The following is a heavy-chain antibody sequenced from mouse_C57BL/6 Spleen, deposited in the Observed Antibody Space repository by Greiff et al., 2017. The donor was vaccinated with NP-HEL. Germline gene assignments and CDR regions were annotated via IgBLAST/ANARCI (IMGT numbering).Heavy chain of an antibody. CDR2: INPYNGDT. CDR3: ARYDYDNYAMDY. Sequence: VQLKESGPELVKPGDSVKISCKASGYSFTGYFMNWVMQSHGKSLEWIGRINPYNGDTFYNQKFKGKATLTVDKSSSTAHMELRSLTSEDSAVYYCARYDYDNYAMDYWGQGTSVTVSS. D-gene: IGHD2-4*01. CDR1: GYSFTGYF. V-gene: IGHV1-20*01. J-gene: IGHJ4*01.